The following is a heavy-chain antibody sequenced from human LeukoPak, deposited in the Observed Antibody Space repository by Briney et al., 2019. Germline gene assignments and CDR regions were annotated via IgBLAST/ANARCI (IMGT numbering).Heavy chain of an antibody. CDR2: IFHSGIT. CDR3: ASLSGGVGARRLDY. V-gene: IGHV4-59*08. D-gene: IGHD1-26*01. Sequence: SETLSLTCTVPDDSITTYYWNWIRQPPGKGLEWIGWIFHSGITNYNPSFKSRVTISLDASRNQFSLKLSSVTAADTGVYFCASLSGGVGARRLDYWGQGALVTVSS. J-gene: IGHJ4*02. CDR1: DDSITTYY.